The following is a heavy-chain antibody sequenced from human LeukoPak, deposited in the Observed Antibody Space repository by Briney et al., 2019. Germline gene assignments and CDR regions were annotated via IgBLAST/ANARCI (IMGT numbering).Heavy chain of an antibody. CDR3: ARDVGSSGSYYYYGMDV. CDR2: IIPILGIA. CDR1: GGTFSSYA. Sequence: SVKVSCKASGGTFSSYAISWVRQAPGQGLEWMGRIIPILGIANYAQKFQGRVTMTRDTSTSTVYMELSSLRSEDTAVYYCARDVGSSGSYYYYGMDVWGQGTTVTVSS. V-gene: IGHV1-69*04. J-gene: IGHJ6*02. D-gene: IGHD3-22*01.